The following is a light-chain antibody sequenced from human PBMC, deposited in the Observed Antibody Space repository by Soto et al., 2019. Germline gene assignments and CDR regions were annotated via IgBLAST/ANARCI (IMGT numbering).Light chain of an antibody. Sequence: ETVMTQSPATLSVSPGDRATLSCRASRSVSTSLAWYQQKPGQAPRLLIYGASTRATGIPARFSGSGSGTEFTLAISSLQSEDFAVYYCQQYNDWPRTFGQGTKVEI. J-gene: IGKJ1*01. CDR2: GAS. CDR1: RSVSTS. V-gene: IGKV3-15*01. CDR3: QQYNDWPRT.